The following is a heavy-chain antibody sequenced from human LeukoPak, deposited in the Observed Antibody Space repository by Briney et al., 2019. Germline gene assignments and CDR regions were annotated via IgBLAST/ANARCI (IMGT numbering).Heavy chain of an antibody. Sequence: PSQTLSLTCTVSGGSISSGSYYWSWIRQPAGKGLEWIGRIYTSGSTDYNPSLKSRVIISVDTSKNHFSLKLSSVTAADTAVYYCARGTIAADDYYYMDVWGKGTTVTISS. CDR2: IYTSGST. CDR3: ARGTIAADDYYYMDV. J-gene: IGHJ6*03. CDR1: GGSISSGSYY. D-gene: IGHD6-13*01. V-gene: IGHV4-61*02.